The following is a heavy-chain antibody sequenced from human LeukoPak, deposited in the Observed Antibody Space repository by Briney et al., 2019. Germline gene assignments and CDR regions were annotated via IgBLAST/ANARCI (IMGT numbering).Heavy chain of an antibody. CDR3: ARRGLLRTPDAFDI. CDR2: INHSGST. Sequence: ASETLSLTCAVYGGSFSGYYWSWIRQPPGKGLEWIGEINHSGSTNYNPSLKSRVTISVDKSKNQFSLKLSSVTAADTAVYYCARRGLLRTPDAFDIWGQGTMVTVSS. D-gene: IGHD3/OR15-3a*01. V-gene: IGHV4-34*01. CDR1: GGSFSGYY. J-gene: IGHJ3*02.